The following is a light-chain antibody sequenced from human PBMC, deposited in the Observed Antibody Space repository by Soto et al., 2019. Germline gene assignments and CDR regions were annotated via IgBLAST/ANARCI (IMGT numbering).Light chain of an antibody. V-gene: IGKV3-11*01. Sequence: DIVLTQSPGTLSLSPGDRATLSCRASQSVSNYVAWYQQRPGQAPRLLIYDASNRATGIPARFSGSGSGTDFTLTISSLEPEDFAVYYCQQYDTSPRTFGQGTKVDIK. CDR1: QSVSNY. CDR2: DAS. J-gene: IGKJ1*01. CDR3: QQYDTSPRT.